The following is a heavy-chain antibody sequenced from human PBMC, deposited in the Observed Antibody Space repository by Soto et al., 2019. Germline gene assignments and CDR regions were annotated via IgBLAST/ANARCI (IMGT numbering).Heavy chain of an antibody. D-gene: IGHD2-8*01. J-gene: IGHJ6*02. CDR2: INPSGGST. CDR3: ARDPLITGHYGMDV. Sequence: ASVKVSCKASGYTFTSYYIQWVRQAPGQGLEWMGIINPSGGSTGYAQKFQGRVTMTSDTSTTTVYMEVSSLRSEDTAVYYCARDPLITGHYGMDVWGQGTSVTVSS. CDR1: GYTFTSYY. V-gene: IGHV1-46*01.